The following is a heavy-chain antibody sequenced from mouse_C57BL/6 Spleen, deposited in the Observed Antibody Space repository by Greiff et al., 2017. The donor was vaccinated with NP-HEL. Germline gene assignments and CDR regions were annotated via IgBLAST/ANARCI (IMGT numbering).Heavy chain of an antibody. J-gene: IGHJ2*01. D-gene: IGHD2-1*01. CDR1: GYTFTDYE. V-gene: IGHV1-15*01. Sequence: VQLQQPGAELVRPGASVTLSCKASGYTFTDYEMHWVKQTPVHGLEWIGAIDPETGGTAYNQKFKGKAILTADKSSSTAYMELRSLTSEDSAVYYCTRLYGKDDYWGQGTTLTVSS. CDR2: IDPETGGT. CDR3: TRLYGKDDY.